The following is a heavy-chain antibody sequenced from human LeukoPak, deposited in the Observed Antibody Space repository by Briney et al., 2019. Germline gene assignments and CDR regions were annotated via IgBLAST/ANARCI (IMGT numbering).Heavy chain of an antibody. CDR3: AKHGTYCTNGVCYWWFDP. CDR2: ISGSGGST. Sequence: PGGSLRLSCAASGFTFSSYAMSWVRQAPGKGLEWVSAISGSGGSTYYADSVKGRFTISRDNSKNTLYLQMNSLRAEDTAVYYCAKHGTYCTNGVCYWWFDPWGQGTLVTVSS. D-gene: IGHD2-8*01. J-gene: IGHJ5*02. V-gene: IGHV3-23*01. CDR1: GFTFSSYA.